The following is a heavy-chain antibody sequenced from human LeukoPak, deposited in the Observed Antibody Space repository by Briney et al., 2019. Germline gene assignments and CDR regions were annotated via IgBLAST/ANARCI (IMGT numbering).Heavy chain of an antibody. D-gene: IGHD6-6*01. CDR1: GGSISSYY. V-gene: IGHV4-59*08. J-gene: IGHJ5*02. CDR2: IYYTGNT. Sequence: KPSETQSLACTVSGGSISSYYWSWSRQPPGKELEWIGYIYYTGNTNYNPSLKSRVTISVDTSKNQFSLKLSSVTAADTAVYYCARRVAARPDYYFDPWGQTTGPSVFS. CDR3: ARRVAARPDYYFDP.